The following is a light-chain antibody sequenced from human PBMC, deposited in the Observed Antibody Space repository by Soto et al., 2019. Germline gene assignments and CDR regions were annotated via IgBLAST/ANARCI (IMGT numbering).Light chain of an antibody. CDR3: QPYNNYSRT. J-gene: IGKJ1*01. CDR2: KAS. V-gene: IGKV1-5*03. Sequence: DIQMTQSPSTLSASVGDRVTITCRASQSISSWLAWYQQKPGKAPKLLIYKASSLESGVPSRFRGSGSVTEFTLTISGLLPDDLPNAYCQPYNNYSRTLGHVTKVDSK. CDR1: QSISSW.